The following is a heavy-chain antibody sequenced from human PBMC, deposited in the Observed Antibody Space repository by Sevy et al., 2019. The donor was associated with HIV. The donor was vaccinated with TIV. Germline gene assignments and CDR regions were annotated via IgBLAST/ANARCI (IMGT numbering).Heavy chain of an antibody. CDR3: TRGAIRGAVSPYYFDY. Sequence: QSQTLSLTCAISGDTVSSNTAAWNWIRQSPSRGLEWLGRTYYRSKWYNDYAPTIKTRMIIKPDTSKNQFSLQVNSVTPEDTAIYYCTRGAIRGAVSPYYFDYRGQGDLVTVSS. CDR1: GDTVSSNTAA. D-gene: IGHD6-6*01. J-gene: IGHJ4*02. CDR2: TYYRSKWYN. V-gene: IGHV6-1*01.